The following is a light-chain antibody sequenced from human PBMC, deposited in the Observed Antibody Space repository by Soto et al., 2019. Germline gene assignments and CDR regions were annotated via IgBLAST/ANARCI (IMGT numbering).Light chain of an antibody. CDR1: SSNIGAGYG. CDR3: QSYDSSLSGSRV. J-gene: IGLJ2*01. Sequence: QSALTQPPSVSGAPGQRVTISCTGSSSNIGAGYGVHWYQQFPGTAPKLLIYNNDNRPSGVPDRFSGSKSGTSASLAITGLQAEDEADYYCQSYDSSLSGSRVFGGGTKLTVL. CDR2: NND. V-gene: IGLV1-40*01.